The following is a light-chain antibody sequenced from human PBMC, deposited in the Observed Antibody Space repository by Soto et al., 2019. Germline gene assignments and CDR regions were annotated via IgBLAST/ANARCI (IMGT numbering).Light chain of an antibody. CDR3: SSYTTSATYV. Sequence: QSVLTQPASVSDSPGQSITISCTGTSSDVGAYNYVSWYQQHPGKAPKLMIYDVSDRPSGVSDRFSGSKSGNTASLTISGLQAEDEADYYCSSYTTSATYVFGTGTKVTVL. CDR1: SSDVGAYNY. V-gene: IGLV2-14*03. CDR2: DVS. J-gene: IGLJ1*01.